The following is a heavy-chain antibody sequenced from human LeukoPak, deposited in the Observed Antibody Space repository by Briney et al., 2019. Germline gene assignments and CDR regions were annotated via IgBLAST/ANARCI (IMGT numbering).Heavy chain of an antibody. CDR2: IYPGDSDT. CDR3: ARQSRYDFWSGYYGDYYGMDV. V-gene: IGHV5-51*01. J-gene: IGHJ6*02. D-gene: IGHD3-3*01. Sequence: GESLKISCKGSGYSFTSYWIGWVRQMPGKGLEWMGIIYPGDSDTRYSPSFQGQDTISADKSISTAYLQWSSLKASDTAMYYCARQSRYDFWSGYYGDYYGMDVWGQGTTVTVSS. CDR1: GYSFTSYW.